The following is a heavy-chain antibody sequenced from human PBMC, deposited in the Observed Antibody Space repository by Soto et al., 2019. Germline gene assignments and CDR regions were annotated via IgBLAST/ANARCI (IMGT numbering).Heavy chain of an antibody. Sequence: QVQLVQSGAEVKKPGSSVKVSCKASGGTFSSYAISWVRQAPGQGLEWMGGVIPISGTVKYAQKFQGRVTITADESTSKVYMELSRLRSEDTAVYYCARSQGSSTSLEIYYYYYYGMDVWGQGTTVTVSS. V-gene: IGHV1-69*01. J-gene: IGHJ6*02. CDR3: ARSQGSSTSLEIYYYYYYGMDV. CDR1: GGTFSSYA. D-gene: IGHD2-2*01. CDR2: VIPISGTV.